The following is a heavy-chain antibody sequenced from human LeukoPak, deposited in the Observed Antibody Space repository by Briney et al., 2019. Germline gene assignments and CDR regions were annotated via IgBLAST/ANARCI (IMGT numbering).Heavy chain of an antibody. J-gene: IGHJ5*02. D-gene: IGHD3-3*01. CDR2: INHSGST. CDR1: GGSFSGYY. CDR3: ARGRPSPRDYDFWGGSNWFDP. V-gene: IGHV4-34*01. Sequence: PSETLSLTCAVYGGSFSGYYWSWIRQPPGKGLEWIGEINHSGSTNYNPSLKSRVTISVDTSKNQFSLKLSSVTAADTAVYYCARGRPSPRDYDFWGGSNWFDPWGQGTLVTVSS.